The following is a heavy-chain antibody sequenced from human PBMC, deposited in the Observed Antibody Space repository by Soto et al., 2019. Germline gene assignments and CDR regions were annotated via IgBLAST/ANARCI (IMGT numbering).Heavy chain of an antibody. V-gene: IGHV3-30-3*01. CDR1: GFIFRNYA. CDR3: ARGSESRFDL. Sequence: QVQLVESGGGVVQPGRSLRLSCAASGFIFRNYAMHWVRQAPGKGLEWVAVISDDGSNKYYADSVKGRFTISRDNSKNTLYLQMNSLRAEDTAVYYCARGSESRFDLWGRGTLVIVSS. CDR2: ISDDGSNK. J-gene: IGHJ2*01.